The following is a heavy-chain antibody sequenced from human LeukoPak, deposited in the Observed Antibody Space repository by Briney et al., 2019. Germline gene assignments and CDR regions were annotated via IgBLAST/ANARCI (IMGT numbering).Heavy chain of an antibody. CDR1: GLAYNTYA. CDR3: AREIFGSGIYPDF. Sequence: GGPLRLFCAVSGLAYNTYAMHWVRQAPGQGLEGVAHIWHDGSHKFYSNSVRGQFTISRDNSKITVSLQMNNQRPEDTAVYYCAREIFGSGIYPDFWGQGTLVTVSS. CDR2: IWHDGSHK. J-gene: IGHJ4*02. D-gene: IGHD3-10*01. V-gene: IGHV3-33*01.